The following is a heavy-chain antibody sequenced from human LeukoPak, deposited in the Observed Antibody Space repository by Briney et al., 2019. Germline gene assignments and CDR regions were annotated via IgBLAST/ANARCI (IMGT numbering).Heavy chain of an antibody. CDR3: ASHVEMATINVGYFDY. CDR2: INHSGST. D-gene: IGHD5-24*01. Sequence: SETLSLTCAVYGGSFSGYYWSWIRQPPGKGLEWIGEINHSGSTNYNPSLKSRVTISVDTSKNQFSLKLSTVTAADTAVYYCASHVEMATINVGYFDYWGQGTLVTVSS. CDR1: GGSFSGYY. V-gene: IGHV4-34*01. J-gene: IGHJ4*02.